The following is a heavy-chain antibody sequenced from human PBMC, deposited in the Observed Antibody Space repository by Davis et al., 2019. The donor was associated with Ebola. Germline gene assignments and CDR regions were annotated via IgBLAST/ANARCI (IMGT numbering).Heavy chain of an antibody. CDR3: ATISSSSWLAYYYGMDV. V-gene: IGHV3-23*01. D-gene: IGHD6-6*01. CDR1: GFTFSSYA. CDR2: ISGSGGST. Sequence: GESLKISCAASGFTFSSYAMSWVRQAPGKGLEWVSAISGSGGSTYYADSVKGRFTISRDNSKNTLYLQMNSLRAEDTAVYYCATISSSSWLAYYYGMDVWGQGTTVTVSS. J-gene: IGHJ6*02.